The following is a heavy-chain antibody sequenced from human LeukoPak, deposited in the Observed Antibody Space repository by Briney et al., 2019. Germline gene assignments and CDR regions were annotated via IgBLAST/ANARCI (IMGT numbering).Heavy chain of an antibody. J-gene: IGHJ4*02. V-gene: IGHV3-53*01. Sequence: GGSLRLSCAASGFTVSSNYMSWVRQAPGKGLEWVSGVNTGGGYTYYADSVKGRFTISRDNSRNTLYLQMNSLRAEDAALYYCAKNVGGCSGGSCYSGFDYWGQGTLVTVSS. D-gene: IGHD2-15*01. CDR2: NTGGGYT. CDR1: GFTVSSNY. CDR3: AKNVGGCSGGSCYSGFDY.